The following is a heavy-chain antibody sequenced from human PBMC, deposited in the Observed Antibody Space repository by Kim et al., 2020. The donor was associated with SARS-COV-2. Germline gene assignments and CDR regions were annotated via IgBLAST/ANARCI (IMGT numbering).Heavy chain of an antibody. Sequence: GGSLRLSCAASGFTFSNAWMSWVRQAPGKGLEWVGRIKSKTDGGTTDYAAPVKGRFTISRDDSKNTLYLQMNSLKTEDTAVYYCTTDREPGTVYDYVWGSYRYIRGGDAFVIWGQGTMVTVSS. CDR1: GFTFSNAW. CDR2: IKSKTDGGTT. D-gene: IGHD3-16*02. J-gene: IGHJ3*02. CDR3: TTDREPGTVYDYVWGSYRYIRGGDAFVI. V-gene: IGHV3-15*01.